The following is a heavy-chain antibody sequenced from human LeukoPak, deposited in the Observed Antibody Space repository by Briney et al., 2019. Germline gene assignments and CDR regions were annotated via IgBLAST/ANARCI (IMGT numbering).Heavy chain of an antibody. CDR1: GFTFDDYG. D-gene: IGHD6-19*01. CDR3: ARNSGGQWLGDFDY. V-gene: IGHV3-20*04. CDR2: INWNGGST. J-gene: IGHJ4*02. Sequence: GGSLRLSCAASGFTFDDYGMSWVRQAPGKGLEWVSGINWNGGSTGYADSVRGRFTISRDNAKNSLYLQMNSLRAEDTAFYCARNSGGQWLGDFDYWGQGTLVTVSS.